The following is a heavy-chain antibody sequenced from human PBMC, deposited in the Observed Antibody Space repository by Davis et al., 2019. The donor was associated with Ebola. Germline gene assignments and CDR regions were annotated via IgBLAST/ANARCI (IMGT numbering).Heavy chain of an antibody. J-gene: IGHJ4*02. CDR2: INHSGST. V-gene: IGHV4-34*01. Sequence: SETLSLTCAVYGGSFSGYYWSWIRQPPGKGLEWIGEINHSGSTNYNPSLKSRVTISVDTSKNQFSLKLSSVTAADTAVYYCARHVRDYYGSGSFDYWGQGTLVTVSS. CDR1: GGSFSGYY. CDR3: ARHVRDYYGSGSFDY. D-gene: IGHD3-10*01.